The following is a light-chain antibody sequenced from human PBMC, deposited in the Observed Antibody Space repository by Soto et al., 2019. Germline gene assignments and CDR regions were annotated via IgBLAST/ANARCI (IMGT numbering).Light chain of an antibody. CDR1: QSVSSN. CDR3: QQYNNWPTYT. CDR2: GAS. J-gene: IGKJ2*01. Sequence: EIEMTQSPATLSVSPGERATLSCRASQSVSSNLAWYQQKPGQAPRLLIYGASTRATDIPARFSGSGSGTEFTLTISSLQSEDFVVYYCQQYNNWPTYTFGQGTKLEIK. V-gene: IGKV3-15*01.